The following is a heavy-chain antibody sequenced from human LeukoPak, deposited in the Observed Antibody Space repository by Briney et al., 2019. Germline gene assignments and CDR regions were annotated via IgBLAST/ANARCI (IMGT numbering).Heavy chain of an antibody. D-gene: IGHD4-23*01. V-gene: IGHV4-34*01. J-gene: IGHJ4*02. CDR1: GGSFSGYH. CDR3: ARDPTTVVTTPYYFDF. Sequence: PSETLSLTCAVHGGSFSGYHWNWIRQSPGKGLEWIGEINDRGHTNYNPSLESRITISVGTSKKQFSLNLSSVTAADTAVYYCARDPTTVVTTPYYFDFWGQGTLVTVSS. CDR2: INDRGHT.